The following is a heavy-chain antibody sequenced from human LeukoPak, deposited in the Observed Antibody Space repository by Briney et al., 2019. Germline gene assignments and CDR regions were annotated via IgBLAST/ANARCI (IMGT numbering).Heavy chain of an antibody. CDR3: ARDQALGYGWPTVLAIDI. J-gene: IGHJ3*02. CDR2: VYTSGST. CDR1: GGSISSGGYY. D-gene: IGHD6-19*01. V-gene: IGHV4-61*02. Sequence: PSETLSLTCTVSGGSISSGGYYWSWIRQPAGKGLEWIVRVYTSGSTNYNPSLKSRVTISIDTSKNQFSLNLSSVTAADTAVYYCARDQALGYGWPTVLAIDIWGQGTMVTVSS.